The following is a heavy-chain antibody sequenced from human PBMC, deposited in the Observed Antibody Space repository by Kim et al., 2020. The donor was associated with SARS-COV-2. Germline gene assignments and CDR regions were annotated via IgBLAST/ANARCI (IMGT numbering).Heavy chain of an antibody. CDR3: ARDKNFDY. V-gene: IGHV1-46*01. CDR2: GGST. Sequence: GGSTGYAKTVPGRVTMTRDTSTSPVYMELGSLRSEDTAVYYCARDKNFDYWGQGTLVTVSS. J-gene: IGHJ4*02.